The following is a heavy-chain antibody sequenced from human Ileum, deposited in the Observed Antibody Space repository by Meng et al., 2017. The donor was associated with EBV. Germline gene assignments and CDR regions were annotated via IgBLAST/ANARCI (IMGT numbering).Heavy chain of an antibody. CDR3: AKDLSWNQADY. CDR2: INTDGSIT. D-gene: IGHD1-14*01. V-gene: IGHV3-74*01. CDR1: GFTFSSYW. J-gene: IGHJ4*02. Sequence: EVQLVESGGGLVQPGGALRLSCAASGFTFSSYWMHWVRQAPGKGLVWVSRINTDGSITNYADSVKGRFTISRDNAKNTLYLQMNSLRAEDTAVYYCAKDLSWNQADYWGQGTRVTVDS.